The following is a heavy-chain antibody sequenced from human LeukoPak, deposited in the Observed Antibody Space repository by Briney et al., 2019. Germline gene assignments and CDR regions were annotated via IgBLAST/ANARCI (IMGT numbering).Heavy chain of an antibody. CDR1: GYTFTSYD. CDR2: MNPNSGNT. J-gene: IGHJ6*03. D-gene: IGHD1-7*01. Sequence: GASVTVSCKASGYTFTSYDINWVRQATGQGLEWMGWMNPNSGNTGYAQKFQGRVTMTRNTSISTAYMELSSLRSEDTAVYYCARGRGPGPKNYMDVWGKGTTVTISS. CDR3: ARGRGPGPKNYMDV. V-gene: IGHV1-8*01.